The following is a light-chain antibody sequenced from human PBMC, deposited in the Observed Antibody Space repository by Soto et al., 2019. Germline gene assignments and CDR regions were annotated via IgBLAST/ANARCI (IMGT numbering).Light chain of an antibody. J-gene: IGKJ1*01. CDR1: QSNSSW. V-gene: IGKV1-5*01. CDR3: LQYNSYSRT. Sequence: DIQMTQSPSTLSASVGDRVTITCRASQSNSSWLAWYQQKPGKAPKLLIYDSSSWESGVPSRFSSSGTGTEFTLTISSLQPNNFATYYCLQYNSYSRTFGQETKVEIK. CDR2: DSS.